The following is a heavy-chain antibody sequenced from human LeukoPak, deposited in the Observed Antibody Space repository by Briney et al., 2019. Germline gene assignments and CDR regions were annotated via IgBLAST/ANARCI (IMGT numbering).Heavy chain of an antibody. CDR2: IYSGGST. Sequence: PGGSLRLSCAASGFTVSSNYMSWVRQAPGKGLEWVSVIYSGGSTYYADSVKGRFTISRDNSKSTLYLQMNSLRAEDTAVYYCARGRGYCSGGSCLNFDYWGQGTLVTVSS. D-gene: IGHD2-15*01. V-gene: IGHV3-53*01. CDR1: GFTVSSNY. J-gene: IGHJ4*02. CDR3: ARGRGYCSGGSCLNFDY.